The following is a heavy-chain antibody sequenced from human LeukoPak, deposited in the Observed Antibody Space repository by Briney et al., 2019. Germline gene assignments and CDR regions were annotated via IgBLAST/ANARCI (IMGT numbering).Heavy chain of an antibody. V-gene: IGHV7-4-1*02. J-gene: IGHJ6*03. CDR3: ARPARQEGPDYYYYMDV. CDR2: INTNTGNP. Sequence: ASVKVSCKASGYTFTSYAMNWVRQAPGQGLEWMGWINTNTGNPTYAQGFTGRFVFSLDTSVSTAYLQISSLKAEDTAVYYCARPARQEGPDYYYYMDVWGKGTTVTVSS. CDR1: GYTFTSYA.